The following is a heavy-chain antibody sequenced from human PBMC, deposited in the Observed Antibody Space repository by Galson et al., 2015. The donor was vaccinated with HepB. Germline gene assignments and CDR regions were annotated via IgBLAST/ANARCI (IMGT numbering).Heavy chain of an antibody. CDR2: ISYDGSNK. CDR3: AKDETSYYYYMDV. J-gene: IGHJ6*03. Sequence: SLRLSCAASGFTFSSYGMHWVRQAPGKGLEWVAVISYDGSNKYYADSVKGRFTISRDNSKNTLYLQMNSLRAEDTAVYYGAKDETSYYYYMDVWGKGTTVTVSS. V-gene: IGHV3-30*18. CDR1: GFTFSSYG. D-gene: IGHD2-2*01.